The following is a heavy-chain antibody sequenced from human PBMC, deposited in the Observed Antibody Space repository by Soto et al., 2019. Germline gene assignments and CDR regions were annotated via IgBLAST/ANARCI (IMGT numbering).Heavy chain of an antibody. CDR1: GYSISIGNY. J-gene: IGHJ4*02. Sequence: PSETLSLTCPVSGYSISIGNYWGWIRQPPGKRLEWIGSIYQSGSTYYNPSLGSRATISVDTSKNQFSLKLSSVTAADTAVYYCARVLGAPLYYFDYWGQGILVTVSS. CDR2: IYQSGST. D-gene: IGHD1-26*01. CDR3: ARVLGAPLYYFDY. V-gene: IGHV4-38-2*02.